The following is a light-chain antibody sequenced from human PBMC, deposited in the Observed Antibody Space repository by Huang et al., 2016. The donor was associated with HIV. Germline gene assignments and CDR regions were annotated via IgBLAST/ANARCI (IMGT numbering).Light chain of an antibody. CDR2: GAS. CDR3: QQYTSSPPRYT. CDR1: QSVSSSH. V-gene: IGKV3-20*01. Sequence: EIVLTQSPGTLFLSPGERATLSCRASQSVSSSHLAWYQQKPGQAHRLLIYGASSRATGIPDRFRGSGSGTDFTLTISRLEPEDFAVYYCQQYTSSPPRYTFGQGTKLEIK. J-gene: IGKJ2*01.